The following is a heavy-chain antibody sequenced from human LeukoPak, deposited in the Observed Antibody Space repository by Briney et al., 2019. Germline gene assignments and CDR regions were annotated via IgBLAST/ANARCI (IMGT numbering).Heavy chain of an antibody. J-gene: IGHJ3*02. CDR3: ARGNRLVIGSEEIDI. D-gene: IGHD3-10*01. CDR1: GGTFSSYA. CDR2: IIPIFGTA. V-gene: IGHV1-69*05. Sequence: ASVRVSCKASGGTFSSYAISWVRQAPGQGLEWMGRIIPIFGTANYAQKFQGRVTTTTDESTSTAYMELSSLRSEDTAVYYCARGNRLVIGSEEIDIWGQGTMVTVSS.